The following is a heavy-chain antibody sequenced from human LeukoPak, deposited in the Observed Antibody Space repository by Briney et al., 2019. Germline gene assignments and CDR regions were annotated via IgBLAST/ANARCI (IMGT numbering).Heavy chain of an antibody. CDR3: ARQRRNYDILTGWVPHNWFDP. CDR2: IYPGDSDT. D-gene: IGHD3-9*01. CDR1: GYSFTSYW. J-gene: IGHJ5*02. V-gene: IGHV5-51*01. Sequence: GESLKISCKGSGYSFTSYWIGWVRQMPGKGLEWMGIIYPGDSDTRYSPSFQGQVTISADKSISTAYLQWSSLKASDTAMYYCARQRRNYDILTGWVPHNWFDPWGQGTLVTVSS.